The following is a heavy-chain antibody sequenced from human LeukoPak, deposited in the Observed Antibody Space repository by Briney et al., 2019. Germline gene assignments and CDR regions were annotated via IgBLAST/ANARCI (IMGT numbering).Heavy chain of an antibody. Sequence: GGSLRLSCAASGFTLSTYWMSCVRQAPGKGLEWVAHIKQDGSQEYYVDSVRGRFTISRDNAKNSLNLQMNYLRSDDTAVYYCARGVPYPSWSGPHYSDDWGQGILVTVSS. CDR3: ARGVPYPSWSGPHYSDD. J-gene: IGHJ4*02. D-gene: IGHD3-3*01. CDR1: GFTLSTYW. V-gene: IGHV3-7*01. CDR2: IKQDGSQE.